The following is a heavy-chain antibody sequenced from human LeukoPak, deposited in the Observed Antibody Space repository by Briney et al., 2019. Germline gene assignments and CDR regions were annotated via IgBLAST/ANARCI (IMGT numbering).Heavy chain of an antibody. V-gene: IGHV3-7*01. J-gene: IGHJ4*02. Sequence: PGGSLRLSCAASGFTFSSYGMTWVRQAPGKGLEWVANIKQDGSEQYYVDSVKGRFTIARDNAKNSVYLQMNSLRAEDTAVYHCARGRYSGNDYYLDYWGQGTLVIVSS. D-gene: IGHD5-12*01. CDR2: IKQDGSEQ. CDR1: GFTFSSYG. CDR3: ARGRYSGNDYYLDY.